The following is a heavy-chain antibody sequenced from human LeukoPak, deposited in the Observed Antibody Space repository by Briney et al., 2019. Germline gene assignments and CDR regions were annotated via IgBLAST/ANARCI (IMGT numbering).Heavy chain of an antibody. V-gene: IGHV1-46*01. J-gene: IGHJ5*02. CDR1: GYTFTSYY. CDR2: INPTGGST. CDR3: AIPPEDYYDSSAGSGA. Sequence: ASVKVSCKASGYTFTSYYMHWVRQAPGQGLEWMGLINPTGGSTGYAQKFQGRVTMTRNTSISTAYMELSSLRSEDTAVYYCAIPPEDYYDSSAGSGAWGQGTLVTVSS. D-gene: IGHD3-22*01.